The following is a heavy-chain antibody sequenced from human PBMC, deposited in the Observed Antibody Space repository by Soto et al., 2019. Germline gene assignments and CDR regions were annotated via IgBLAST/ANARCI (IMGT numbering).Heavy chain of an antibody. CDR3: TTAGITIFGPRDDAFDI. CDR2: IKSKTDGGTT. CDR1: GFPFSNAG. V-gene: IGHV3-15*01. J-gene: IGHJ3*02. D-gene: IGHD3-3*01. Sequence: GGSLSLSSAASGFPFSNAGLSGVRQAPGKGQAWVGRIKSKTDGGTTDYGAPVKGRFTMSRDVSKNTLYLEMNSLKSEATAVYYCTTAGITIFGPRDDAFDIWGQGTMGTVSS.